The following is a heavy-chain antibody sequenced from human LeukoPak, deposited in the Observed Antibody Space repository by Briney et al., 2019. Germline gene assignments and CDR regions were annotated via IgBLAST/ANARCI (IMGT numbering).Heavy chain of an antibody. CDR2: ISGSGGST. CDR1: GFTFSSYA. J-gene: IGHJ4*02. V-gene: IGHV3-23*01. CDR3: AKDQATIVATAPFDY. Sequence: GGSLRLSCAASGFTFSSYAMSWVRQAPGKGLEWVSAISGSGGSTYYADSVKGRFTISRDNSKNTLYLQMNSLRAEDAAVYYCAKDQATIVATAPFDYWGQGTLVTVSS. D-gene: IGHD5-12*01.